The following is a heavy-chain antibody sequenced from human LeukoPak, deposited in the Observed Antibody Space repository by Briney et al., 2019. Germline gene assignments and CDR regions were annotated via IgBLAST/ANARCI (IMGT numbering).Heavy chain of an antibody. J-gene: IGHJ4*02. CDR1: GGSLSGYY. Sequence: SSETLSLTCAVYGGSLSGYYWSWIRQPPGKGLEWIGEINHSGSTNYNPSLKSRVTISVDTSKNQFSLKLSSVTAADTAVYYCAGGRTWWALATDLDYWGQGTLVTVSS. D-gene: IGHD2-8*02. CDR3: AGGRTWWALATDLDY. CDR2: INHSGST. V-gene: IGHV4-34*01.